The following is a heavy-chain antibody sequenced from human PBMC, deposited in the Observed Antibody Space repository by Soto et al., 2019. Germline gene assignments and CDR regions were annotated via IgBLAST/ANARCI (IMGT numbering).Heavy chain of an antibody. CDR3: ARGGGLSGYDGWAPIYYYYYGMDV. V-gene: IGHV1-8*01. D-gene: IGHD5-12*01. J-gene: IGHJ6*02. CDR2: MNPNGGNT. Sequence: ASVKVSCKASGYTFTSYDINWVRQATGQGLEWMGWMNPNGGNTGYAQKFQGRVTMTRNTSISTAYMELSSLRSEDTAVYYCARGGGLSGYDGWAPIYYYYYGMDVWGQGTTVTVSS. CDR1: GYTFTSYD.